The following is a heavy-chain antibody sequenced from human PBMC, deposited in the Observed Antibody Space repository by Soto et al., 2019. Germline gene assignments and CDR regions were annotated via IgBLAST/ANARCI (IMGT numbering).Heavy chain of an antibody. CDR2: IYYSGST. CDR3: ARRWGYSFDY. CDR1: GGSISSYY. J-gene: IGHJ4*02. Sequence: QLQLQESGPGLVKPSETLSLTCTVSGGSISSYYWGWIRLPPGKGLEWIGSIYYSGSTYYNPSLKSRATISVDTSKTQFSLKLSSVTAAGTAVYYCARRWGYSFDYWGQGTLVTVS. D-gene: IGHD7-27*01. V-gene: IGHV4-39*01.